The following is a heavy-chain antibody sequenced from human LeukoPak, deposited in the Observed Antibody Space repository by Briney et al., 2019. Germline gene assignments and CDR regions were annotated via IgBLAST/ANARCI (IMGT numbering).Heavy chain of an antibody. V-gene: IGHV1-2*02. D-gene: IGHD2-21*02. J-gene: IGHJ5*02. CDR2: INPNSGGT. CDR3: ARVGAYCGGDCYRGHWFDP. Sequence: GASVTVSCTASGYTFTGYYMHWVRQAPGQGLEWMGWINPNSGGTNYAQKFQGRVTMTRDTSISTAYMELSRLRSDDTAVYYCARVGAYCGGDCYRGHWFDPWGQGTLVTVSS. CDR1: GYTFTGYY.